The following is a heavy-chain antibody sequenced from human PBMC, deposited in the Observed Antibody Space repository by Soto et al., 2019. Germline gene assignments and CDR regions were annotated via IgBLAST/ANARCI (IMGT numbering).Heavy chain of an antibody. CDR3: ARHGHYYDSSGYTYYYYGMDV. Sequence: QVQLVQSGAEVKKPGSSVKVSCKASGGTFSSYAISWVRQAPGQGLEWMGGIIPIFGTANYAQKFQGRVTITADESTSTAYMERSSLRSEDTAVYYCARHGHYYDSSGYTYYYYGMDVWGQGTTVTVSS. CDR2: IIPIFGTA. CDR1: GGTFSSYA. V-gene: IGHV1-69*01. J-gene: IGHJ6*02. D-gene: IGHD3-22*01.